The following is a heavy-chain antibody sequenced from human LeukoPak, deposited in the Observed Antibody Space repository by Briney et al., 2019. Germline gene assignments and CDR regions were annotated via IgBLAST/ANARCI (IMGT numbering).Heavy chain of an antibody. CDR2: ISGSGGST. D-gene: IGHD3-10*01. V-gene: IGHV3-23*01. CDR1: GFTFSSYA. Sequence: GGTLRLSRAASGFTFSSYAMSWVRQAPGKGLEWVSAISGSGGSTYYADSVKGRFTISRDNSKNTLYLQMNSLRAEDTAVYYCAKVSGWFGEFDYMDVWGKGTTVTVSS. J-gene: IGHJ6*03. CDR3: AKVSGWFGEFDYMDV.